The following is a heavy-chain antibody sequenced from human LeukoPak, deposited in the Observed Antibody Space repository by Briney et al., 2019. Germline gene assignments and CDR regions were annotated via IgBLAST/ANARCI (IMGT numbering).Heavy chain of an antibody. D-gene: IGHD6-19*01. CDR3: TTDGPYRNGWYYYYHYMDV. CDR2: IKSKTDVGTT. Sequence: GGSLRLSCAASGFTFSDAWMSWVRQAPGKGLEWVGHIKSKTDVGTTDYAAPVKGRFTISRDDLKNTLYLQMNSLKIEDTAVYYCTTDGPYRNGWYYYYHYMDVWGKGTTVTISS. J-gene: IGHJ6*03. V-gene: IGHV3-15*01. CDR1: GFTFSDAW.